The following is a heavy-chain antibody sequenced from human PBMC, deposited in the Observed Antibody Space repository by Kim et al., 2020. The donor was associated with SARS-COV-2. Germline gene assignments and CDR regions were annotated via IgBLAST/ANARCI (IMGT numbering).Heavy chain of an antibody. D-gene: IGHD3-22*01. Sequence: GGSLRLSCAASGFTFSNAWMSWVRQAPGKGLEWVGRIKSKTDGGTTDYAAPVKGRFTISRDDSKNTLYLQMNSLKTEDTAVYYCTTDHSSGYYPQPDGAFDIWGQGTMVTGSS. CDR2: IKSKTDGGTT. CDR3: TTDHSSGYYPQPDGAFDI. J-gene: IGHJ3*02. CDR1: GFTFSNAW. V-gene: IGHV3-15*01.